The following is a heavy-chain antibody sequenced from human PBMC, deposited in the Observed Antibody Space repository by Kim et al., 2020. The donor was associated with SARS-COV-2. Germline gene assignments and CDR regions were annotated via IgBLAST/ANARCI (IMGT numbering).Heavy chain of an antibody. D-gene: IGHD3-22*01. Sequence: SETLSLTCTVSGGSISSGDYYWSWIRQPPGKGLEWIGYIYYSGGTYYNPSLKSRVTISVDTSKNQFSLKLSSVTAADTAVYYCARARITMIVVVTHFDYWGQGTLVTVSS. CDR2: IYYSGGT. V-gene: IGHV4-30-4*01. J-gene: IGHJ4*02. CDR1: GGSISSGDYY. CDR3: ARARITMIVVVTHFDY.